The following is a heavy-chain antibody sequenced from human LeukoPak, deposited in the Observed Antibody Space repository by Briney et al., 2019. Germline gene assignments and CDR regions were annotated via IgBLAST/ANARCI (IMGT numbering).Heavy chain of an antibody. J-gene: IGHJ4*02. V-gene: IGHV4-38-2*02. CDR3: ARPYCSSTSCYFGNHFDY. D-gene: IGHD2-2*01. CDR2: IYHSGST. Sequence: SETLSLTCTVSGYSISSGYYWGWIRQPPGKGLEWVGSIYHSGSTYYNPSLKSRLTISVDTSKNQFSLKLSSVTAADTAVYYCARPYCSSTSCYFGNHFDYWGQGTLVTVSS. CDR1: GYSISSGYY.